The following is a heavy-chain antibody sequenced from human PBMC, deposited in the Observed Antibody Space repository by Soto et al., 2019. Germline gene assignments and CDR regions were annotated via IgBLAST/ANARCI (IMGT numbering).Heavy chain of an antibody. J-gene: IGHJ4*02. CDR3: ARSTGYGDSYFDY. V-gene: IGHV4-59*01. D-gene: IGHD4-17*01. CDR1: GGSIRTYY. CDR2: MYYGGST. Sequence: QVQLQESGPGLVKPSETLSLTCTVSGGSIRTYYWNWIRQPPGKGLEWIGYMYYGGSTNYNPSLKRRVTDSGDTSKNDFSLKLTSVTAADTAVYYCARSTGYGDSYFDYWGRGTLVTVSS.